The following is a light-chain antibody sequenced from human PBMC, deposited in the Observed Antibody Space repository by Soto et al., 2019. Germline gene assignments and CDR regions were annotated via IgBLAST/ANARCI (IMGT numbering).Light chain of an antibody. CDR2: DAS. V-gene: IGKV3-11*01. Sequence: EIVLTQSPATLSLSPGERATLSCRASQSVSSYLAWYQQKPGQAPRLLIYDASNRATGIPARFSGSGSGTDFTLTISRLGPEDFAVYYCQQRSNWPPTFCQGTKVEIK. CDR1: QSVSSY. J-gene: IGKJ1*01. CDR3: QQRSNWPPT.